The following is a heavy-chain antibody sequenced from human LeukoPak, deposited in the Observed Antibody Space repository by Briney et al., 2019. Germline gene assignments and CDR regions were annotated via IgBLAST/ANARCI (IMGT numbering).Heavy chain of an antibody. Sequence: GGSLRPSCAASAFTFSSYAMSWVRQAPGKGLEWVSAISAGADSTYYADSVQGRFTISRDNSKNTLHLQMSGLRAEDTAVYFCARGAYGDYDSWGQGTLVTVSS. CDR2: ISAGADST. J-gene: IGHJ5*01. CDR3: ARGAYGDYDS. CDR1: AFTFSSYA. V-gene: IGHV3-23*01. D-gene: IGHD4-17*01.